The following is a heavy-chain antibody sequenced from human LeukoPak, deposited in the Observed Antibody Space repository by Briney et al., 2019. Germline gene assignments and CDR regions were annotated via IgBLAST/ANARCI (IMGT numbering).Heavy chain of an antibody. CDR1: GFTFSSHG. CDR3: AKVAYSGYDNDAFDI. Sequence: GGSLRLSCAASGFTFSSHGMSWVRKAPGKGLEWASAISGSGGSPYYADSVKGRFTISRDNSKNTLYLQMNSLRAEDTAVYYCAKVAYSGYDNDAFDIWGQGTMVTVSS. D-gene: IGHD5-12*01. J-gene: IGHJ3*02. V-gene: IGHV3-23*01. CDR2: ISGSGGSP.